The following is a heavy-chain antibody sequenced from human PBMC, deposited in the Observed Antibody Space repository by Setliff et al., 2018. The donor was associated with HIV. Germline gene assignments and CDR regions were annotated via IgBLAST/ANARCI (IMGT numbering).Heavy chain of an antibody. V-gene: IGHV4-59*01. CDR1: GGSMSSYY. J-gene: IGHJ4*02. CDR2: IYSSGST. Sequence: PSETLSLTCTVSGGSMSSYYWSWIRRPPGKGLEWIGYIYSSGSTNYNPSLKSRVTISVDTSKNQFSLKLSSVTAADTAMYYCARHLSPGGSGWYPDYFDYWGQGTLVTVSS. D-gene: IGHD6-19*01. CDR3: ARHLSPGGSGWYPDYFDY.